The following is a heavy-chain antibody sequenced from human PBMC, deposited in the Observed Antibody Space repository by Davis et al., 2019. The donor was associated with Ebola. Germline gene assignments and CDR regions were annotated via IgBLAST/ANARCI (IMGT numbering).Heavy chain of an antibody. D-gene: IGHD1-26*01. CDR2: IVVGSGNT. J-gene: IGHJ4*02. Sequence: SVKVSCKASGFTFTSSAMQWVRQARGQRLEWIGWIVVGSGNTNYAQKLQGRVTMTTDTSTSTAYMELRSLRSDDTAVYYCARDPLVGAADYWGKGTLVTVSS. V-gene: IGHV1-58*02. CDR1: GFTFTSSA. CDR3: ARDPLVGAADY.